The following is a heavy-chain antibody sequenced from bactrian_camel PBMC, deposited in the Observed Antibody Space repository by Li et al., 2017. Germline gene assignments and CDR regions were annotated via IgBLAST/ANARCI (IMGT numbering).Heavy chain of an antibody. CDR1: GNYGGAYC. Sequence: VQLVESGGGSAQAGGSLTLSCVASGNYGGAYCMAWFRQVPGKEREGVASISGDGSPVYADSVKGRFIVFKDNAKNTLTLQMNSLEPEDSAMYFCAAGTVNCWVGANFAYWGQGTQVTVS. CDR2: ISGDGSP. CDR3: AAGTVNCWVGANFAY. V-gene: IGHV3S55*01. J-gene: IGHJ6*01. D-gene: IGHD5*01.